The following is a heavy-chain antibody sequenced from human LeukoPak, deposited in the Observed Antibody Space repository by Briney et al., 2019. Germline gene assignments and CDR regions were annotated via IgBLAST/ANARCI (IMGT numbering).Heavy chain of an antibody. CDR2: ISNSGGSA. J-gene: IGHJ4*02. Sequence: GGSLRLACAASGLTVGTNYMTWVRQAPGKGLEWVSGISNSGGSAYYADSVKGRFTISRDNSRNTLYLQMNSLRAEDTALYYCAKGLRLGELSSGFDYWGQGTLVTVSS. V-gene: IGHV3-23*01. CDR3: AKGLRLGELSSGFDY. CDR1: GLTVGTNY. D-gene: IGHD3-16*02.